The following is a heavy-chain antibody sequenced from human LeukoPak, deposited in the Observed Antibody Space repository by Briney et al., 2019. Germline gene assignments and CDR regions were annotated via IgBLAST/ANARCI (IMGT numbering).Heavy chain of an antibody. CDR3: AREGVDWNHSVYYFDY. CDR1: GYTFTGYY. V-gene: IGHV1-2*02. D-gene: IGHD1-1*01. J-gene: IGHJ4*02. Sequence: ASVKVSCKASGYTFTGYYMHWVRQAPGQGLEWMGWINPNSGGTNYAQKFQGRVTMSRDTSISTAYMELSRLRSDDTAVYYCAREGVDWNHSVYYFDYWGQGTLVTVSS. CDR2: INPNSGGT.